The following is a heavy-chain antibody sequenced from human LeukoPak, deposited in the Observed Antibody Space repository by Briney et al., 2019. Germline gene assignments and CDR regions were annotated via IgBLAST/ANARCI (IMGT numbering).Heavy chain of an antibody. J-gene: IGHJ4*02. CDR2: IIHSGSI. CDR3: ARGRYYGSGSYYNVLDLDY. Sequence: KPWETLSLTCAVYGGSFSGYYWSWIRQPPGKGLEWIGEIIHSGSINYNASLKSRVTISVDTSKNQFSLKLSSVTAADTAVYYCARGRYYGSGSYYNVLDLDYWGQGTLVTVSS. V-gene: IGHV4-34*01. CDR1: GGSFSGYY. D-gene: IGHD3-10*01.